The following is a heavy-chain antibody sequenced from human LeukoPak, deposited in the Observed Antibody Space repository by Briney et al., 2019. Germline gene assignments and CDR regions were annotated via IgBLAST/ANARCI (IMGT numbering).Heavy chain of an antibody. V-gene: IGHV4-39*07. CDR1: GESISNSYYY. J-gene: IGHJ4*02. D-gene: IGHD3-10*01. CDR2: IHYSGSA. CDR3: ASSRFGLTEWDY. Sequence: SETLSLTCSVSGESISNSYYYWGWIRQPPGKGLEWIGTIHYSGSAFYNPSLKSRVTISVDTSKNQFSLKLSFVTAADTAVYYCASSRFGLTEWDYWGQGTLVTVSS.